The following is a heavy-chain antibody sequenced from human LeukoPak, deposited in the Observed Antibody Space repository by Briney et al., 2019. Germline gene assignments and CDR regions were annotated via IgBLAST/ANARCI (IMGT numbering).Heavy chain of an antibody. J-gene: IGHJ4*02. CDR1: GGSISSYY. D-gene: IGHD5-12*01. CDR3: ARVLGRPPVVATIDY. V-gene: IGHV4-59*01. CDR2: IYYSGST. Sequence: SETLSLTCTVSGGSISSYYWSWIRQPPGKGLEWIGYIYYSGSTNYNPSLKSRVTISVDTSKNQFSLKLSSVTAADTAVYYCARVLGRPPVVATIDYWCQGTLVTVSS.